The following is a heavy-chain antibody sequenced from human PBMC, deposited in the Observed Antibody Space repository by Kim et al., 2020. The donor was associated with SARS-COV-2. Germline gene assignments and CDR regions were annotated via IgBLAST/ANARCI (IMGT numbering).Heavy chain of an antibody. Sequence: GGSLRLSCAASGFTFSSYAMHWVRQAPGKGLEWVAVISYDGSNKYYADSVKGRFTISRDNSKNTQYLQINSLRAEDTAVYYCARGSQQWLVRGAFDIWGQGTMVTVSS. D-gene: IGHD6-19*01. J-gene: IGHJ3*02. CDR3: ARGSQQWLVRGAFDI. V-gene: IGHV3-30-3*01. CDR1: GFTFSSYA. CDR2: ISYDGSNK.